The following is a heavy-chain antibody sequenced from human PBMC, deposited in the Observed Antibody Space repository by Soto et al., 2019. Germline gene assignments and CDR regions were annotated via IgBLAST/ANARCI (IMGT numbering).Heavy chain of an antibody. Sequence: QITLKESGPTLVKPTQTLTLTCTFSGFSLNTNAVGVAWIRQPPGKALEWLALLYWDDDKRYSPSLKSRLTTTTDTSKNQVVLKMTNMDPEDTAKYYCAHSRGRDSGGETLAPWGQGTLVPVSS. D-gene: IGHD2-15*01. CDR1: GFSLNTNAVG. J-gene: IGHJ5*02. CDR3: AHSRGRDSGGETLAP. CDR2: LYWDDDK. V-gene: IGHV2-5*02.